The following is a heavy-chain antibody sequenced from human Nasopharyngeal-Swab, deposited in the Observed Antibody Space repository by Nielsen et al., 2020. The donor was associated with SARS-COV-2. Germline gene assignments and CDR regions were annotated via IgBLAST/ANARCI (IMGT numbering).Heavy chain of an antibody. CDR2: IYPGDSDT. J-gene: IGHJ3*02. V-gene: IGHV5-51*01. CDR3: ARHVDRRYYYDSSGAFDI. D-gene: IGHD3-22*01. Sequence: GGSLRLSCKGSGYSCTSYWIGWVRQMPGKGLEGMGIIYPGDSDTRYSPSFQGQVTISADKSISTAYLQWSSLKASDTAMYYCARHVDRRYYYDSSGAFDIWGQGTMVTVSS. CDR1: GYSCTSYW.